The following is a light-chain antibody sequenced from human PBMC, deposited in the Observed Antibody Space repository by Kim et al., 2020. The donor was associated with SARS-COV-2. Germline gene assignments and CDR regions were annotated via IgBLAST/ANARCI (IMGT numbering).Light chain of an antibody. CDR3: SSYTSSSTLDV. Sequence: QSITISCTGTSSDVGGYNYDSWYQQHPGKAPKLMIHDVSNRPSGVSTRFSGSKSGNTASLTISGLQAEDEADYYCSSYTSSSTLDVFGTGTKVTVL. CDR2: DVS. J-gene: IGLJ1*01. CDR1: SSDVGGYNY. V-gene: IGLV2-14*03.